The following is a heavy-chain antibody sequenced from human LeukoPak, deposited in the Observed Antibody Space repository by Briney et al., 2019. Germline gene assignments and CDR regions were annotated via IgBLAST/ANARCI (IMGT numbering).Heavy chain of an antibody. J-gene: IGHJ4*02. D-gene: IGHD6-19*01. CDR3: TTGLIAVTSGGYFDY. CDR2: IKSKTDGGTT. CDR1: GFTFSDAG. Sequence: GGSLRLSCAASGFTFSDAGMSWVRQAQGKGLEWVGRIKSKTDGGTTDYAAPVKGRFTISRDDSKNTVYLQMNSLKTEDTALYYCTTGLIAVTSGGYFDYWGQGTLVTVSS. V-gene: IGHV3-15*01.